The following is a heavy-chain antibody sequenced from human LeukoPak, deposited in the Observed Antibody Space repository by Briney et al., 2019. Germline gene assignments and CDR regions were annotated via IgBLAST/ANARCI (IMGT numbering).Heavy chain of an antibody. D-gene: IGHD3-16*02. J-gene: IGHJ6*02. Sequence: GGSLRLSCAASGFTFSSYDMHWVRQATGKGLEWVSAIGTAGDTYYPGSAKGRFTISRENAKNSLYLQMNSLRAGDTAVYCCARARPLMITFGGAILHYGMDVWGQGTTVTVSS. CDR3: ARARPLMITFGGAILHYGMDV. CDR2: IGTAGDT. V-gene: IGHV3-13*01. CDR1: GFTFSSYD.